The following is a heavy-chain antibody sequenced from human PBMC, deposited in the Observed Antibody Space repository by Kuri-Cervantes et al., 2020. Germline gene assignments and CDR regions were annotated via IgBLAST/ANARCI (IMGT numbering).Heavy chain of an antibody. J-gene: IGHJ4*02. V-gene: IGHV4-34*01. CDR3: ARGRSKDYFDY. CDR1: GGSFSGYY. Sequence: SETLSLTCAVYGGSFSGYYWSWIRQPPGKGLEWIGGINHSGSTNYNPSLKSRVTISVDTSKNQFSLKLSSVTAADTAVYYCARGRSKDYFDYWGQGTLVTVSS. CDR2: INHSGST.